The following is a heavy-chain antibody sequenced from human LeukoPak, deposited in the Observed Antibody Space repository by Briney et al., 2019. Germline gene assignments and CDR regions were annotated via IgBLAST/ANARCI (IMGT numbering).Heavy chain of an antibody. CDR1: GGSISGGGYY. V-gene: IGHV4-31*03. J-gene: IGHJ5*02. CDR2: IYYSGST. Sequence: SQTLSLTCTVSGGSISGGGYYWSWIRQHPGKGLEWIGYIYYSGSTYYNPSLKSRVTISVDTSKNQFSLKLSSVTAADTAVYYCARDTRYCSSTSCPNWFDPWGQGTLVTVSS. D-gene: IGHD2-2*01. CDR3: ARDTRYCSSTSCPNWFDP.